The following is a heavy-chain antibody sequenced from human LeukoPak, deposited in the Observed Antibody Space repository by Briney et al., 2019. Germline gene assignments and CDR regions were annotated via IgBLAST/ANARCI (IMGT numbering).Heavy chain of an antibody. D-gene: IGHD1-26*01. CDR3: AKDPPYGRDY. CDR2: IGNSGSPI. Sequence: PGGSLRLSCAASGFTFSDYYMSWIRQAPGKGVEWVSYIGNSGSPIYYADSVKGRFTISRDNSKNTLYLQMNSLRAEDTAVYYCAKDPPYGRDYWGQGTLVTVSS. CDR1: GFTFSDYY. J-gene: IGHJ4*02. V-gene: IGHV3-11*01.